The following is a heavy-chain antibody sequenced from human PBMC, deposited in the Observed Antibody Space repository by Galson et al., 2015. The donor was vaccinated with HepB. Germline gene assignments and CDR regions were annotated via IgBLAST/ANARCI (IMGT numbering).Heavy chain of an antibody. CDR2: ITPVFGRA. J-gene: IGHJ4*02. Sequence: SVKVSCKASGGTFSTTVMSWVRQAPGQGLEWMGGITPVFGRAKYAQKFQGRVTITADESVSTVYMELSRLTYDDTAVYYCGREGEAAVTNPVVYWGQGTLVTVSS. D-gene: IGHD6-13*01. V-gene: IGHV1-69*13. CDR3: GREGEAAVTNPVVY. CDR1: GGTFSTTV.